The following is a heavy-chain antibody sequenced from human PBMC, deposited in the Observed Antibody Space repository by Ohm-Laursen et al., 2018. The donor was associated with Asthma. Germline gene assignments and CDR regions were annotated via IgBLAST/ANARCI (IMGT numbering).Heavy chain of an antibody. Sequence: SQTLSLTCGVSGGSVSGYYWSWVRPPPGRELEWIAYMFSSGGANYNPSPKSRVTLSTDTSKNQVSLRLSSVNAADTALYFCARLDWAQSMFDSWGQGTLVTVSS. CDR2: MFSSGGA. J-gene: IGHJ4*02. V-gene: IGHV4-59*02. CDR1: GGSVSGYY. D-gene: IGHD3-9*01. CDR3: ARLDWAQSMFDS.